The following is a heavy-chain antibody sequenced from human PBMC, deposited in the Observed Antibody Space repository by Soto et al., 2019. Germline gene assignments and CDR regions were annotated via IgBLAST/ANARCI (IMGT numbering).Heavy chain of an antibody. CDR2: IYPGDSDT. Sequence: PGESLKISCKGSGYSFTNYWIGWVRQMPGRGLEWKGIIYPGDSDTRYSPSFQGQVTISADKSISTAYLQWSSLKASDTAMYYCAKHFGEEVTNSITCYGMDVWGQGTTVTVSS. CDR3: AKHFGEEVTNSITCYGMDV. CDR1: GYSFTNYW. V-gene: IGHV5-51*01. J-gene: IGHJ6*02. D-gene: IGHD3-3*02.